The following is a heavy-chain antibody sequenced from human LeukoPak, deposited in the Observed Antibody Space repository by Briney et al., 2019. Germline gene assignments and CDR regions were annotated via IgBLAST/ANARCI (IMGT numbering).Heavy chain of an antibody. D-gene: IGHD3-10*01. V-gene: IGHV3-21*01. CDR2: ITGTSNYR. CDR3: ARDSMVRGVIIDY. J-gene: IGHJ4*02. CDR1: GFNFRSFI. Sequence: PGGSLRLSCAASGFNFRSFIMNWVRQAPGKGLEWVSSITGTSNYRYYSVSVKGRFTISRDNARNSLYLQMNGLRVEDTAVYYCARDSMVRGVIIDYWGQGTLVTVSS.